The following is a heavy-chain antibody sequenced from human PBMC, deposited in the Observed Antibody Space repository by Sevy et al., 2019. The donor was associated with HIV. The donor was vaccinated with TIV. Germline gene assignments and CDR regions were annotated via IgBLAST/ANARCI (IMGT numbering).Heavy chain of an antibody. CDR1: GFTFSDYY. V-gene: IGHV3-11*01. D-gene: IGHD2-15*01. CDR2: ISSSGSTI. CDR3: ARDGYCSGGSCYGHAAFYI. Sequence: GGSLRLSCAASGFTFSDYYMSWIRQAPGKGLEWVSYISSSGSTIYYADSVKGRFTISRDNAKNSLYLQMNSLRAEDTAVYYCARDGYCSGGSCYGHAAFYIWGQGTMVTVSS. J-gene: IGHJ3*02.